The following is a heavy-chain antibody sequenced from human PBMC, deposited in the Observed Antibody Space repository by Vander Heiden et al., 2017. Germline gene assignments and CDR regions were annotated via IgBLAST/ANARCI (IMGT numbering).Heavy chain of an antibody. CDR1: GGPISSSSYD. CDR2: IYYSGST. V-gene: IGHV4-39*01. J-gene: IGHJ4*02. Sequence: QRQLQESVPALVKLPETLSLPCSVPGGPISSSSYDWGWIRQPPGKGLEWIGSIYYSGSTYYNPSLKSRVTISVDTSKNQFSLKLSSVTAADTAVYYCADGSGSSKFDYWGQGTLVTVSS. CDR3: ADGSGSSKFDY. D-gene: IGHD3-10*01.